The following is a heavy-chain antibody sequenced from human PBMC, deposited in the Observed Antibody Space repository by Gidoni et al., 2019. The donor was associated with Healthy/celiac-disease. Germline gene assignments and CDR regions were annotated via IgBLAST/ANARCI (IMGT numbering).Heavy chain of an antibody. V-gene: IGHV2-5*02. CDR3: AHSRGKHPDYDFWSGYTYYFDY. Sequence: QITLKESGPTLVKPTQTLPLTCTFSGFSLSTSGVGVGWIRQPPGKALEWLALIYWDDDKRYSPSLKSRLTITNDTSKNQVVLTMTNMDPVDTATYYCAHSRGKHPDYDFWSGYTYYFDYWGQGTLVTVSA. J-gene: IGHJ4*02. CDR2: IYWDDDK. CDR1: GFSLSTSGVG. D-gene: IGHD3-3*01.